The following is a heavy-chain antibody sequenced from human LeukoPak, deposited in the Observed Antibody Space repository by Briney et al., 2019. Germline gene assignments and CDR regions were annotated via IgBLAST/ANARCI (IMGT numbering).Heavy chain of an antibody. CDR1: GGTFSSYA. CDR2: IIPIFGTA. D-gene: IGHD5-12*01. CDR3: AREALATGFDY. Sequence: ASVKVSCKASGGTFSSYAISWVRQAPGQGLEWMGGIIPIFGTANYAQKFQGRVTITTDESTSTAYMELSSLRSEDTAVYYCAREALATGFDYWGQGTLITVSS. V-gene: IGHV1-69*05. J-gene: IGHJ4*02.